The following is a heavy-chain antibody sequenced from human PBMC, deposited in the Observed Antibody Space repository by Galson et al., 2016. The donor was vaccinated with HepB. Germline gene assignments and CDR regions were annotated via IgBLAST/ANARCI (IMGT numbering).Heavy chain of an antibody. CDR3: ARMEAAAGISFMRH. Sequence: SLRLSCAASGFTFSTYDMHWVRQAPGKGLEWVGFTSFDGRSSYYVDSVKGRFTISVDKSISAAYLQWSSLKASDTAMYYCARMEAAAGISFMRHWGQGTLVTVSP. J-gene: IGHJ1*01. V-gene: IGHV3-30*03. CDR1: GFTFSTYD. D-gene: IGHD6-25*01. CDR2: TSFDGRSS.